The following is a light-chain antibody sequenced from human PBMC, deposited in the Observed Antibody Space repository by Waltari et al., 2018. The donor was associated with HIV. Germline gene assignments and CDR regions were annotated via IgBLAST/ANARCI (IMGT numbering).Light chain of an antibody. CDR3: QQRSNWPRT. Sequence: EIVLTQSPATLSLSPGERATLSCRASQSVSTYLAWYQQKPGQAPRLLIYDAFNRATGIPARFRGSGSGTDFTLTISSLDPEDFAVYYCQQRSNWPRTFGPGTKVDIK. CDR1: QSVSTY. V-gene: IGKV3-11*01. CDR2: DAF. J-gene: IGKJ3*01.